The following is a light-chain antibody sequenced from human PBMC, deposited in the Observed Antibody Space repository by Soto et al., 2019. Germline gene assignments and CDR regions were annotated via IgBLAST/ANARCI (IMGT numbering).Light chain of an antibody. Sequence: EIVLTQSPATLSLSPGERATLSCRASQSVGSYLAWYQQKPGQAPRLLIYDASSRATGIPARFSGSGSGTDFTLTISSLEPEDFAGYFCQQRSDWPPLTFGQGTRLEIK. CDR1: QSVGSY. CDR3: QQRSDWPPLT. J-gene: IGKJ5*01. V-gene: IGKV3-11*01. CDR2: DAS.